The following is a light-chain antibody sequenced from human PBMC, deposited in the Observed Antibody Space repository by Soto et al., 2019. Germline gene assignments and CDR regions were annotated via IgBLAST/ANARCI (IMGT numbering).Light chain of an antibody. CDR1: SSNIGAGYD. Sequence: QSVLTQPPSVSGAPGQRVTISCTGSSSNIGAGYDVHWYQQLPGTAPKLLIYGNNNRPSGVPDRFSGSKSGTSASLAITGLQAEDEADYYCQSYDSSLSGSLVFGGGTKVTVL. CDR3: QSYDSSLSGSLV. CDR2: GNN. V-gene: IGLV1-40*01. J-gene: IGLJ2*01.